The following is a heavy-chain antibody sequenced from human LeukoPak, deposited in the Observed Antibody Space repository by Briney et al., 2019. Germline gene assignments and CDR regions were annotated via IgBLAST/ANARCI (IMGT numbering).Heavy chain of an antibody. D-gene: IGHD3-22*01. CDR3: ASYDSSGHYPAYFDY. Sequence: GGSLRLSCAASGFTFSSYSMNWVRQAPGKGLEWVSSISSSSSYIYYADSVKGRFTISRDNAKNSLYLQMNSLRAEDTAVYYCASYDSSGHYPAYFDYWGQGTLVTVSS. V-gene: IGHV3-21*01. CDR2: ISSSSSYI. CDR1: GFTFSSYS. J-gene: IGHJ4*02.